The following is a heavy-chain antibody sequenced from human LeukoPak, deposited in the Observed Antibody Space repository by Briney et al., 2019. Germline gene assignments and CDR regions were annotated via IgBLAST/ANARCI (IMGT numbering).Heavy chain of an antibody. V-gene: IGHV1-2*06. CDR3: ACWGGGNQGH. CDR1: GYTFTAYY. CDR2: INPNSGDT. D-gene: IGHD4-23*01. Sequence: ASVKVSCKASGYTFTAYYMHWVRQPPGQGLEWMGRINPNSGDTIYAQNFQGRVTVTRDTSISTAYMELSRLRSDDTAVYYCACWGGGNQGHWGQGTLVTVSS. J-gene: IGHJ4*02.